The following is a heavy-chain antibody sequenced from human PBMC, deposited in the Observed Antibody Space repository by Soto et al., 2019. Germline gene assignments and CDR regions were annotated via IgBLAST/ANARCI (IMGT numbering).Heavy chain of an antibody. J-gene: IGHJ4*02. D-gene: IGHD2-2*01. CDR1: GFTVSDYN. Sequence: QVQLVESGGGLVKPGGSLRLSCAASGFTVSDYNMGWIRQAPGKGLEWISYISGSGETKYYADSVNGRFTISRDNAKNSLFLQINSLRADDKAVYFCARDARRSDTRWFYVDYWGQGTQVTVSS. CDR3: ARDARRSDTRWFYVDY. CDR2: ISGSGETK. V-gene: IGHV3-11*01.